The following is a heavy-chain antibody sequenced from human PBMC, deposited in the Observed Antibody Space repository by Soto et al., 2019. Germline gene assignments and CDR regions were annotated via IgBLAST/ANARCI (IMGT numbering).Heavy chain of an antibody. CDR2: ISGFNGKT. J-gene: IGHJ2*01. D-gene: IGHD1-1*01. V-gene: IGHV1-18*04. Sequence: QVQLLQSGTEVKKPGASVTVSCKPSGNALPRHGISWVRQAPGQGPEWMGWISGFNGKTVYAPKVQGRVSMTTDTTTNTAYMALRSLTSADPAVYYFATTGEDWYFALWGRGTLVTVSS. CDR3: ATTGEDWYFAL. CDR1: GNALPRHG.